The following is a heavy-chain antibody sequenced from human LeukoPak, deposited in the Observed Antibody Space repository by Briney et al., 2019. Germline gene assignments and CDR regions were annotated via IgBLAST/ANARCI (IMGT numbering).Heavy chain of an antibody. D-gene: IGHD3-22*01. CDR1: GFTFTAYH. CDR2: INPNSGGT. J-gene: IGHJ3*01. Sequence: ASVKVSCKASGFTFTAYHMHWVRQAPGQGLEWMGWINPNSGGTNYAQKFQGRVTMTRGTSISTAYMELSGLRSDDTAVYYCARALGDSSGFHWGQGTMVTVSS. CDR3: ARALGDSSGFH. V-gene: IGHV1-2*02.